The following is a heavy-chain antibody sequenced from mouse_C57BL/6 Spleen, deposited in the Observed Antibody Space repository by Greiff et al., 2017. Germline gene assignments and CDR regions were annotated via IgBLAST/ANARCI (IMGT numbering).Heavy chain of an antibody. CDR2: ISDGGSYT. CDR3: AREGTTVWHYAMDY. J-gene: IGHJ4*01. Sequence: EVKLVESGGGLVKPGGSLKLSCAASGFTFSSYAMSWVRQTPEKRLEWVATISDGGSYTYYPDNVKGRFTISRDNAKNNMYLQMSHLKSEDTAMYYCAREGTTVWHYAMDYWGQGTSVTVSS. D-gene: IGHD1-1*01. CDR1: GFTFSSYA. V-gene: IGHV5-4*01.